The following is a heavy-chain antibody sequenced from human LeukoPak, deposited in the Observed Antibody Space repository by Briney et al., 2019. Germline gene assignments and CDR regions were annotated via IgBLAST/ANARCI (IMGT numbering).Heavy chain of an antibody. CDR2: INPNSGGT. D-gene: IGHD3-22*01. Sequence: ASVKASCKTSGYTFTGYYIHWVRQAPGQGLEWMGWINPNSGGTNYEQKFQGRVTVTRDTSISTAYMELSRLRSDDTAVYFCARGGGGDYYDSRGYLDYWGQGTLVTVSS. V-gene: IGHV1-2*02. CDR1: GYTFTGYY. J-gene: IGHJ4*02. CDR3: ARGGGGDYYDSRGYLDY.